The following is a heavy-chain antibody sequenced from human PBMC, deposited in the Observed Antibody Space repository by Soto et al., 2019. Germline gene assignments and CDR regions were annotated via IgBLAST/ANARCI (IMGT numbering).Heavy chain of an antibody. CDR2: IYYSGST. CDR3: AREDIVVVPAANFDY. CDR1: GGSISSGGYY. Sequence: PSETLSLTCTVSGGSISSGGYYWSWIRQHPGKGLEWIGYIYYSGSTYYNPSLKSRVTISVDTSKNQFSLKLSSVTAEDTAVYYCAREDIVVVPAANFDYWGQGTLVTVSS. D-gene: IGHD2-2*01. J-gene: IGHJ4*02. V-gene: IGHV4-31*02.